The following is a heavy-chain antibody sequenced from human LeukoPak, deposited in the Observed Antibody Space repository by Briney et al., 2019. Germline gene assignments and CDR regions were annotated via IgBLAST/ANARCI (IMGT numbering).Heavy chain of an antibody. CDR2: INSDGSST. Sequence: PGGSLRLSCAASGFTFSSYWMHWVRQAPGKGLVWVSRINSDGSSTSYADSVKGRVTISRDNAKNTLYLQMNSLRAEDTAVYYCARVYDVNWGGFDYWGQGTLVTVSS. CDR1: GFTFSSYW. J-gene: IGHJ4*02. V-gene: IGHV3-74*01. D-gene: IGHD7-27*01. CDR3: ARVYDVNWGGFDY.